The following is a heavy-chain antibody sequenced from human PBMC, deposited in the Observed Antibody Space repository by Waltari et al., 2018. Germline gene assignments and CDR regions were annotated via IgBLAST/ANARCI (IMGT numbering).Heavy chain of an antibody. CDR3: ARAVYGDPFQGYYYYGMDV. Sequence: VQLQQWGAGLLKPSETLSLTCAVYGGSFSGYYWSWIRQPPGKGLEWIGEINHSGSTNYNPSLKSRVTISVDTSKNQFSLKLSSVTAADTAVYYCARAVYGDPFQGYYYYGMDVWGQGTTVTVS. CDR2: INHSGST. CDR1: GGSFSGYY. J-gene: IGHJ6*02. D-gene: IGHD4-17*01. V-gene: IGHV4-34*01.